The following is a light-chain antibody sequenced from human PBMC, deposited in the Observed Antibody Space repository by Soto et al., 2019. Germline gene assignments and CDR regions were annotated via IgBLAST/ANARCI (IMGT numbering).Light chain of an antibody. CDR1: FSNIGSHS. Sequence: QSVLTQPPSASGTPGQRVTISCSGSFSNIGSHSVNWYQQLPGTAPKLLIYTNNQRPSGVPDRFSGSRSDTSASLAISGLQSEDEADYYCAAWDDTLNGVVFGGGIKLTVL. CDR3: AAWDDTLNGVV. J-gene: IGLJ2*01. V-gene: IGLV1-44*01. CDR2: TNN.